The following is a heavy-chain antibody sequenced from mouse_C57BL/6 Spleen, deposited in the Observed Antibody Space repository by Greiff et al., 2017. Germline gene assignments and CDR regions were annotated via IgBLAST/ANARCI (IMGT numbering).Heavy chain of an antibody. Sequence: VQLQQSGPGLVAPSQSLSITCTVSGFSLTSYGVDWVRQSPGKGLEWLGVIWGVGSTNYNSALKSRLSISKDNSKSQVFLKMNSLQTDDTAMYYCASEGGSSGSFAYWGQGTLVTVSA. J-gene: IGHJ3*01. CDR1: GFSLTSYG. CDR3: ASEGGSSGSFAY. V-gene: IGHV2-6*01. CDR2: IWGVGST. D-gene: IGHD3-2*02.